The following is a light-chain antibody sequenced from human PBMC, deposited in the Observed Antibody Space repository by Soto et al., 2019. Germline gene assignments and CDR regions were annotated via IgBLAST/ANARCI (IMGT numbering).Light chain of an antibody. CDR3: QQYGSSPLYT. CDR1: QRVSSSY. CDR2: GAS. V-gene: IGKV3-20*01. Sequence: IVLTQSPGTLSLSPGERATLSCRASQRVSSSYLAWYLQKPGQAPRLLIYGASSRATGIPDRFSGSGSGTDFTLTISRLEPEDFAVYYCQQYGSSPLYTFGQGTKLEIK. J-gene: IGKJ2*01.